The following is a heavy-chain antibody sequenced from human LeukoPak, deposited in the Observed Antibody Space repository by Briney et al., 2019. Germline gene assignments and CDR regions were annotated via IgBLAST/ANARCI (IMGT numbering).Heavy chain of an antibody. D-gene: IGHD4-23*01. CDR1: GLTVSSNY. CDR3: ARVSVAAELDYFDY. J-gene: IGHJ4*02. CDR2: LYPNSAT. V-gene: IGHV3-53*01. Sequence: TGGSLRLSCVASGLTVSSNYMSWVRQAPEKGLEWVSVLYPNSATHYADSLKGRFTISRDNSKNTLYLQVNSLRSEDTAVYYCARVSVAAELDYFDYWGQGTLVTVSS.